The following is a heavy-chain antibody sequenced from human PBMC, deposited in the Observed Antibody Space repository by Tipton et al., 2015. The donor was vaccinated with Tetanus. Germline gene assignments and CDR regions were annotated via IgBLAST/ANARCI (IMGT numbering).Heavy chain of an antibody. D-gene: IGHD2-15*01. CDR2: IYYSGST. CDR1: GGSISSSSYY. Sequence: TLSLTYTVSGGSISSSSYYWGWIRQPPGKGLEWIGSIYYSGSTYYNPSLKSRVTISVDTSKNQFSLKLSSVTAADTAVYYCASTYCSGGSCYADYYGMDVWGQGTTVTVSS. V-gene: IGHV4-39*01. J-gene: IGHJ6*02. CDR3: ASTYCSGGSCYADYYGMDV.